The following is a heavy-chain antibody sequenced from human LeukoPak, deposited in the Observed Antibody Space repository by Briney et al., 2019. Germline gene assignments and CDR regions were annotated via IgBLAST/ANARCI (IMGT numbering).Heavy chain of an antibody. CDR2: LNQDGSQK. Sequence: GGSLILSCAASGLTFSSYWMNWVRQTPGKGLEWVANLNQDGSQKNYVDSVRGRFTISRDNAKNSLYLQMNSVRADDTAIYYCVGRRSSSESNYWGQGTLVTVSS. J-gene: IGHJ4*02. V-gene: IGHV3-7*01. CDR3: VGRRSSSESNY. CDR1: GLTFSSYW. D-gene: IGHD6-19*01.